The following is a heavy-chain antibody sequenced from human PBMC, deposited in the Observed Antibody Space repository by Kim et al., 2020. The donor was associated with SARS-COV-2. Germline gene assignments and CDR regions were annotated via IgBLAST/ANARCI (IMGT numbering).Heavy chain of an antibody. CDR2: ISGSGGST. J-gene: IGHJ4*02. CDR3: ATDVYGDYADY. Sequence: VGSLRLSCAASVFTFSSYAMSWVRQAPGKGLEWVSAISGSGGSTYYADSVKGRFTISRDNSKNTLYLQMNSLRAEDTAVYYCATDVYGDYADYWGQGTLVTVSS. D-gene: IGHD4-17*01. CDR1: VFTFSSYA. V-gene: IGHV3-23*01.